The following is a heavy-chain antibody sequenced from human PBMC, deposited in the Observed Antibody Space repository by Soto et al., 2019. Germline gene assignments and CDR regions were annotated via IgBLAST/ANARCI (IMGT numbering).Heavy chain of an antibody. V-gene: IGHV4-4*07. CDR3: VRDGSKTLRDWFDP. CDR2: VYATGTT. CDR1: GGCISKFY. D-gene: IGHD4-17*01. J-gene: IGHJ5*02. Sequence: PSETLSLTCSVSGGCISKFYLSWIRKTAGKGLEWMGRVYATGTTYYNPSLRSRVAMSVDISKKTFSLRLTSVTAADTGVYYCVRDGSKTLRDWFDPWGQGKLVTVSS.